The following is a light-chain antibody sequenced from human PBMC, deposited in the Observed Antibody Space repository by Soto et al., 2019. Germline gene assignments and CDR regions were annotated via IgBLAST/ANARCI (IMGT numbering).Light chain of an antibody. V-gene: IGLV1-51*01. J-gene: IGLJ1*01. CDR3: GTLENSRSAGV. Sequence: QSVVTQPPSVSADPGQKGNISRSGSATNSGSSSRSWYRQLPGSSPMLVMYDNDTRRSGLSARFSASKSDTSATLGITGLQTGHEADYYCGTLENSRSAGVFGSGTKFAVL. CDR2: DND. CDR1: ATNSGSSS.